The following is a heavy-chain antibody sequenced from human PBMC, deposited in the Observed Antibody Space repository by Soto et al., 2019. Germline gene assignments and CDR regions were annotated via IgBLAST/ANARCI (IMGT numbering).Heavy chain of an antibody. CDR2: ISYDGSNK. Sequence: QVQLVESGGGVVQPGRSLRLSCSASGFTFSSYDMHWVRQAPGKGLEWVAFISYDGSNKYYVDSVKGRFTIYRDNSKNTLYLQMNSLRGEDTAVYYCLLSGYEEDYWGQGTLVTVSS. J-gene: IGHJ4*02. CDR3: LLSGYEEDY. CDR1: GFTFSSYD. V-gene: IGHV3-30*03. D-gene: IGHD5-12*01.